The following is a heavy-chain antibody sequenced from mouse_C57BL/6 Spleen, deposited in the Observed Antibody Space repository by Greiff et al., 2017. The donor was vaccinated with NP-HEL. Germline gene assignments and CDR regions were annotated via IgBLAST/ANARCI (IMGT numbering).Heavy chain of an antibody. CDR3: ARYYDGRDYAMDY. D-gene: IGHD2-3*01. CDR2: ISSGGDYM. Sequence: EVKLVESGAGLVKPGGSLKLSCAASGFTFTSYAMSWVRQTPEKRLEWVAYISSGGDYMYYADTVKGRFTISRDNARNTLYLQMSSLKSEDTAMDYCARYYDGRDYAMDYWGQGTSVTVSS. V-gene: IGHV5S21*01. J-gene: IGHJ4*01. CDR1: GFTFTSYA.